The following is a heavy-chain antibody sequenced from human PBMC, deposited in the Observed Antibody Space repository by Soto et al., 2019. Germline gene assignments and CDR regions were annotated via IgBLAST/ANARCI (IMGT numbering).Heavy chain of an antibody. V-gene: IGHV3-11*06. CDR1: GFTFRDYY. D-gene: IGHD2-2*01. J-gene: IGHJ6*02. CDR3: ARGTLYGMDV. CDR2: ISSSSSYT. Sequence: GGSLRLACAASGFTFRDYYMSWIRQAPGKGLEWVSYISSSSSYTNYADSVKGRFTISRDNAKNSLYLQMNSLRAEDTAVYYCARGTLYGMDVWGQGTTVTVSS.